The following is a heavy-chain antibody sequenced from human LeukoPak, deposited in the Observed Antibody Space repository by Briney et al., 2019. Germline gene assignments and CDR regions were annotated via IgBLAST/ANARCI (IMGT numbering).Heavy chain of an antibody. CDR3: ARSAFTANKAFDI. CDR2: IRYDGSNK. D-gene: IGHD1/OR15-1a*01. CDR1: GFTFSSYG. J-gene: IGHJ3*02. V-gene: IGHV3-30*02. Sequence: PGGSLRLSCAASGFTFSSYGMHWVRQAPGKGLEWVAFIRYDGSNKYYADSVKGRFTISRDNSKNTLYLQMNSLRAEDTAVYYCARSAFTANKAFDIWGQGTMVTVSS.